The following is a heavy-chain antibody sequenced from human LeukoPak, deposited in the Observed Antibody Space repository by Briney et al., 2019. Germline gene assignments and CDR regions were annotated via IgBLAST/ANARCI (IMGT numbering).Heavy chain of an antibody. CDR1: GYSFTSHW. Sequence: NRGESLKISCKGSGYSFTSHWIGWVRKMPGKGLEWMGIIYPGDSDSRYSPSFQGQVTISADKSISTAYLQWSSLKASDSAMYYCARQPAGNTAAFDYWGQGTLVTVSS. CDR3: ARQPAGNTAAFDY. D-gene: IGHD6-19*01. CDR2: IYPGDSDS. V-gene: IGHV5-51*01. J-gene: IGHJ4*02.